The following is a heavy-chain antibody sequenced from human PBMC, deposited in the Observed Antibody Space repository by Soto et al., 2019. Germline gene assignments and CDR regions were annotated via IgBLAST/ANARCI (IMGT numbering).Heavy chain of an antibody. D-gene: IGHD3-22*01. CDR1: GFTFSSYG. CDR2: ISYDGSNK. V-gene: IGHV3-30*18. Sequence: QVQLVESGGGVVQPGRSLRLSCAASGFTFSSYGMHWVRQAPGKGLEWVAVISYDGSNKYYADSVKGRFTISRDNSKNTLYLQMNSLRAADTAVYYCAKESQSTMIVVVDPYFDYWGQGTLVTVSS. J-gene: IGHJ4*02. CDR3: AKESQSTMIVVVDPYFDY.